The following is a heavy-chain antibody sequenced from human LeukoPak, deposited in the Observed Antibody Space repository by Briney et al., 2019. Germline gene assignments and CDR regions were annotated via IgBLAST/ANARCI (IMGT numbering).Heavy chain of an antibody. CDR2: ISDNGDDT. CDR3: AKGYYGNYVAVDY. D-gene: IGHD4-11*01. Sequence: PGGSLRLSCAASGFTFSSYAMIWVRQAPGKGLDWVSSISDNGDDTYYANSVKGRFTLSRDKSTNTLYLQMNSLRADDTAVYYCAKGYYGNYVAVDYWGQGTLVTVSS. CDR1: GFTFSSYA. V-gene: IGHV3-23*01. J-gene: IGHJ4*02.